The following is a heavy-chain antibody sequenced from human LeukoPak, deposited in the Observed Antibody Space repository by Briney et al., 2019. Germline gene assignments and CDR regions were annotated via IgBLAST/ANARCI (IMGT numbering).Heavy chain of an antibody. V-gene: IGHV3-23*01. Sequence: GGALRLSCAASGFTFSSYDMTWVRQAPGRGLEWVSSIRPSGDNTYYGDSVKGRFTISRDNSKNTVYLQMNNMRVDDAAVYHCARVAGWHWFDPWGQGTLVTVSS. CDR2: IRPSGDNT. CDR3: ARVAGWHWFDP. CDR1: GFTFSSYD. D-gene: IGHD6-19*01. J-gene: IGHJ5*02.